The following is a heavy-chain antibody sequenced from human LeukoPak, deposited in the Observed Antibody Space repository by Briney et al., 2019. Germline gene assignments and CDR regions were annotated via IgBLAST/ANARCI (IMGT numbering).Heavy chain of an antibody. J-gene: IGHJ6*03. CDR2: IYVSGYS. D-gene: IGHD6-25*01. CDR1: GASISSHY. V-gene: IGHV4-59*11. CDR3: ARGERRAQKDTYYNHYYYMDV. Sequence: KPSETLSLTCVVSGASISSHYWSWIRQPPGKGLEWIGYIYVSGYSNYNPSLKSRVTLSVDTSNNQFSLRLSSVTAADTAVYFYARGERRAQKDTYYNHYYYMDVWGKGTTVTVSS.